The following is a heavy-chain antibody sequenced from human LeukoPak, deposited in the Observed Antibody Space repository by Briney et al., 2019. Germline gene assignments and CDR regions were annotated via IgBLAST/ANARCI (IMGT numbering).Heavy chain of an antibody. CDR2: IDGETGNT. CDR1: GYTFIHYY. V-gene: IGHV1-46*01. D-gene: IGHD3-10*01. Sequence: ASVKVSCKASGYTFIHYYVHWVRQARGQGLEWMGRIDGETGNTRYAQNFQGRVTMTRDTSTSTVYMDLSSLRSEDTGVYYCARDPGGNYFGPGTYFAYWGQGTLLTVSS. CDR3: ARDPGGNYFGPGTYFAY. J-gene: IGHJ4*02.